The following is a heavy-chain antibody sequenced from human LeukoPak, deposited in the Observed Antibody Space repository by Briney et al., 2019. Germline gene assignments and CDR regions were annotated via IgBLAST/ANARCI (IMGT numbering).Heavy chain of an antibody. V-gene: IGHV3-23*03. Sequence: PGGSLRLSCAAPGFTFSSYAMSWVRQAPGKGLEWVSVIYSGGSTYYADSVKGRFTISRDNSKNTLYLQMNSLRAEDTAVYYCAKDCVGSTSCPGNWGQGTLVTVSS. CDR1: GFTFSSYA. J-gene: IGHJ4*02. CDR2: IYSGGST. CDR3: AKDCVGSTSCPGN. D-gene: IGHD2-2*01.